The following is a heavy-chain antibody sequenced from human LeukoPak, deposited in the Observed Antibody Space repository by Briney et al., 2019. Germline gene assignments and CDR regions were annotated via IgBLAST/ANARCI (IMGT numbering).Heavy chain of an antibody. CDR1: GFTFSSYS. V-gene: IGHV3-21*01. CDR3: ARDRSYSSGWYVSDYGMDV. Sequence: GGSLRLSCAASGFTFSSYSMNWVRQAPGKGLEWVSSISSSSSYIYYADSVKGRFTISRDNAKNSLYLQMNSLRAEDTAVCYCARDRSYSSGWYVSDYGMDVWGQGTTVTVSS. CDR2: ISSSSSYI. J-gene: IGHJ6*02. D-gene: IGHD6-19*01.